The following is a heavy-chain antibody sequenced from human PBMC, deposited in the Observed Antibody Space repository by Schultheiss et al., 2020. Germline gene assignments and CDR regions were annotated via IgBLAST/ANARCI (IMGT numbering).Heavy chain of an antibody. CDR2: ISFDGNNK. J-gene: IGHJ4*02. V-gene: IGHV3-30*01. D-gene: IGHD1-26*01. Sequence: GGSLRLSCAASGFTFDDYAMHWVRQAPGKGLEWVAVISFDGNNKDFADSVKGRFTISRDNSKNTVYLQMNSLRTEDTAMYYCARDPSYYGPLDYWAQGTLVTVSS. CDR1: GFTFDDYA. CDR3: ARDPSYYGPLDY.